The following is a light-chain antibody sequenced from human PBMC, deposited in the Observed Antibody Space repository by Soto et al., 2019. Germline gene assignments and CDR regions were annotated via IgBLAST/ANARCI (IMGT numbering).Light chain of an antibody. CDR2: TAS. V-gene: IGKV1-5*03. CDR1: QSLNTA. J-gene: IGKJ1*01. Sequence: DIQMTQSPSTRSASVGDRVTITCRASQSLNTALAWYQQKPGKAPRLLIYTASNLESGVPSRFSGSGSGTEFTLTISSLQPDDFATYYCQQHISYPRTFGQGTKVEIK. CDR3: QQHISYPRT.